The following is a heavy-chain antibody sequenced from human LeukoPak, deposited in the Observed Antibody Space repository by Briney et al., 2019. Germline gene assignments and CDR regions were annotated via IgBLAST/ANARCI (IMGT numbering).Heavy chain of an antibody. CDR3: ARDSEKSSSFAFDI. V-gene: IGHV3-23*01. CDR2: ISGSGGST. CDR1: GFTFSNYA. J-gene: IGHJ3*02. Sequence: GGSLRLSCAASGFTFSNYAMSWVRQAPGKGLEWVSAISGSGGSTYYADSVKGRFTISRDNSKNTLYLQVNTLRAEDTAVYYCARDSEKSSSFAFDIWGQGTVVTVSS. D-gene: IGHD6-13*01.